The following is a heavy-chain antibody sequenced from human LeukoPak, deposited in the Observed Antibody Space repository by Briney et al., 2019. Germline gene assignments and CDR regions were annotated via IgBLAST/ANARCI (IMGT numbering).Heavy chain of an antibody. D-gene: IGHD2-15*01. CDR1: GYTFSDHL. Sequence: ASVKVSCKTSGYTFSDHLIHWVRQVPGQGLEWMGWINPNNGDTNYAQRFQGRVTMTRDTSISAAYMELSRLRSDDTAVCYCARDKDMGSSGGGNDYWGQGTLVAVSS. V-gene: IGHV1-2*02. CDR2: INPNNGDT. CDR3: ARDKDMGSSGGGNDY. J-gene: IGHJ4*02.